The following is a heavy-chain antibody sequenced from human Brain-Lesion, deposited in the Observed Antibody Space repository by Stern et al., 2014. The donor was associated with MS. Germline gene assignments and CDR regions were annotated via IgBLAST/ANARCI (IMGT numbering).Heavy chain of an antibody. CDR1: GFTFDDYA. CDR3: AGGLGF. Sequence: EVQLVESGGVVVQPGGSLRLSCAASGFTFDDYAMNWVRQAPGKGLEWVSLITWDGGSTSYTDSVKGRFSISRDNRKSFLYLQMNSLRPEDTALYYCAGGLGFWGRGTLVTVSS. CDR2: ITWDGGST. J-gene: IGHJ4*02. D-gene: IGHD2-21*01. V-gene: IGHV3-43D*03.